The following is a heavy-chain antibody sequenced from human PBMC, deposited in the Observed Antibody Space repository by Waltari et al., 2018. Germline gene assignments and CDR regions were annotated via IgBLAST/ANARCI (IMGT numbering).Heavy chain of an antibody. V-gene: IGHV4-4*02. J-gene: IGHJ4*02. Sequence: QLQLQESGPGLVRPSGTLSLICAVSGDSMGSTDCGSWVRQPPEKGLGWVGQVRGEGINNYNPSFASRVIISLDTSTHHFALEMTSATAADTALYYCARDRGRGLYLDTWGQGILVTVAP. D-gene: IGHD2-15*01. CDR1: GDSMGSTDC. CDR2: VRGEGIN. CDR3: ARDRGRGLYLDT.